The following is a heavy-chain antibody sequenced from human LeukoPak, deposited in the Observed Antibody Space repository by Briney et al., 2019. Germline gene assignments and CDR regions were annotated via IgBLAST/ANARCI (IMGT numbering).Heavy chain of an antibody. Sequence: PGGSLRLSCAASGVTFSSYAMSWVRQAPGKGLEWVSAISSSGGSTYYADSVKGRFTISRDNAKNSLYLQMNSLRAEDTAVYYCARDLYSSGWFDYWGQGTLVTVSS. V-gene: IGHV3-23*01. J-gene: IGHJ4*02. D-gene: IGHD6-19*01. CDR3: ARDLYSSGWFDY. CDR2: ISSSGGST. CDR1: GVTFSSYA.